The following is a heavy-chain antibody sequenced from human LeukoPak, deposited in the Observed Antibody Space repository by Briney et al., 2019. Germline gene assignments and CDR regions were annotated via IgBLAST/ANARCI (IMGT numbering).Heavy chain of an antibody. V-gene: IGHV3-23*01. Sequence: AGGSLRLSCAASGFTFTTYVMIWVRRAPGKGLEWVSGISGSGDATYYADSVKGRFTISRDNSENTVYLQVKSLRADDTAVYYCARLSGTSGTTSRVLDSWGQGALVTVSS. CDR3: ARLSGTSGTTSRVLDS. D-gene: IGHD1-1*01. CDR1: GFTFTTYV. CDR2: ISGSGDAT. J-gene: IGHJ4*02.